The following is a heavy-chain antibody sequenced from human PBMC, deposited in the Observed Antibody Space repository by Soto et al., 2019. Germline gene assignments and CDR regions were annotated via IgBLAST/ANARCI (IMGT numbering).Heavy chain of an antibody. Sequence: GGSLRLSCAASGFTFSSYAMSWVRQAPGKGLEWVSAISGSGGSTYYADSVKGRFTISRDNSKNTLYLQMNSLRAEDTAVYYCAAQWLVLGAFDYWGQGTLVTVS. CDR1: GFTFSSYA. D-gene: IGHD6-19*01. V-gene: IGHV3-23*01. CDR3: AAQWLVLGAFDY. J-gene: IGHJ4*02. CDR2: ISGSGGST.